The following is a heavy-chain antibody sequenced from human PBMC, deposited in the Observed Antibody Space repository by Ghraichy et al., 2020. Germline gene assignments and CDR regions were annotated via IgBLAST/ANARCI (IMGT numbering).Heavy chain of an antibody. CDR1: GGSIRSENYY. Sequence: SQTLSLTCAVSGGSIRSENYYWSWVRQPLGKGLEWIGYIDYTGRSHYNPSLKRRASMSVDTSKNQFSLEVNFVTAADTAVYYCAREVRRVADADAFDIWGQGTMVTVSS. CDR2: IDYTGRS. V-gene: IGHV4-30-4*01. CDR3: AREVRRVADADAFDI. D-gene: IGHD6-19*01. J-gene: IGHJ3*02.